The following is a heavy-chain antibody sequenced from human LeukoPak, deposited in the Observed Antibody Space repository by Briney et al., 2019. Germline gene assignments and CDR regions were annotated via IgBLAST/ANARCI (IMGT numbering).Heavy chain of an antibody. Sequence: HPGGSLRLSCAASGFTFSSYGMHWVRQAPGKGLEWVAVISYDGSNKYYADSVKGRFTISRDNSKNTLYLQMNSLRAEDTAVYYCAKDQSSSWYGFDYWGQGTLVTVSS. CDR3: AKDQSSSWYGFDY. D-gene: IGHD6-13*01. CDR1: GFTFSSYG. J-gene: IGHJ4*02. V-gene: IGHV3-30*18. CDR2: ISYDGSNK.